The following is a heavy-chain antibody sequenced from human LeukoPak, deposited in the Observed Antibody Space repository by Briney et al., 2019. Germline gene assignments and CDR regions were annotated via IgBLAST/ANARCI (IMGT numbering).Heavy chain of an antibody. J-gene: IGHJ4*02. CDR2: FYPGDSDT. D-gene: IGHD2-21*02. Sequence: GGSLKIPCKGSGYLFASFWIGRGRQMPTKGLEWMGIFYPGDSDTIYSPPFQGQATILPGKSISTPHLEWSSLKASDSAIYYCARPATGDQGGYWGQGTLVTVS. V-gene: IGHV5-51*01. CDR1: GYLFASFW. CDR3: ARPATGDQGGY.